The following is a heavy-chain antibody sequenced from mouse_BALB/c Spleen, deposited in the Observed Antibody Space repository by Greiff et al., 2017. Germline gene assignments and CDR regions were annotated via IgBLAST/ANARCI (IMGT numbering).Heavy chain of an antibody. CDR3: ARLGDYDWFAY. V-gene: IGHV5-9-3*01. CDR1: GFTFSSYA. CDR2: ISSGGSYT. D-gene: IGHD2-4*01. Sequence: EVQVVESGGGLVKPGGSLKLSCAASGFTFSSYAMSWVRQTPEKRLEWVATISSGGSYTYYPDSVKGRFTISRDNAKNTLYLQMSSLRSEDTAMYYCARLGDYDWFAYWGQGTLVTVSA. J-gene: IGHJ3*01.